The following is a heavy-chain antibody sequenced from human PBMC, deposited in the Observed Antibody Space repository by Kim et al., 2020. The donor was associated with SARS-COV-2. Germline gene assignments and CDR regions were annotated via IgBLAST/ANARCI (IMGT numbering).Heavy chain of an antibody. CDR3: AKGISSMVRGVIIPPGGMDV. CDR1: GFTFSSYA. Sequence: GGSLRLSCAASGFTFSSYAMSWVRQAPGKGLEWVSAISGSGGSTYYADSVKGRFTISRDNSKNTLYLQMNSLRAEDTAVYYCAKGISSMVRGVIIPPGGMDVWGQRTTVTVSS. CDR2: ISGSGGST. V-gene: IGHV3-23*01. D-gene: IGHD3-10*01. J-gene: IGHJ6*02.